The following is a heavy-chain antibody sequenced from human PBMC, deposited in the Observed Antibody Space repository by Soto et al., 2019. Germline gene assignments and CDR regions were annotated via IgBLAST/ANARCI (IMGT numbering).Heavy chain of an antibody. D-gene: IGHD6-6*01. CDR3: ARDSSMYSSSSHWFDP. CDR2: TYYRSKWYN. V-gene: IGHV6-1*01. J-gene: IGHJ5*02. CDR1: GDSFSSNSAA. Sequence: SQTLSLTCAISGDSFSSNSAAWNWIRQSPSRGLEWLGRTYYRSKWYNDYAVSVKSRITINPDTSKNQFSLQLNSVTPEDTAVYYCARDSSMYSSSSHWFDPWGQGTLVTVSS.